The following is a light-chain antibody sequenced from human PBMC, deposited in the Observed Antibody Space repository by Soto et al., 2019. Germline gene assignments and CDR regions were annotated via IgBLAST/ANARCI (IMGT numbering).Light chain of an antibody. Sequence: EIVLTQSPGTLSLYPGERATLSCRASQSVSSSYLAWYQQKPGQAPRLLIYGASSRATGIPDRLSGSGSGTDFTLTISRLEPEDFAVYYCQQYGSSPVTFCPGTKVDIK. J-gene: IGKJ3*01. CDR3: QQYGSSPVT. CDR1: QSVSSSY. CDR2: GAS. V-gene: IGKV3-20*01.